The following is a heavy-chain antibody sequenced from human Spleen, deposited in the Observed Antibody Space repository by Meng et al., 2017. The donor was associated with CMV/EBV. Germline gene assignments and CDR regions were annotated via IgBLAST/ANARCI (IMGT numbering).Heavy chain of an antibody. Sequence: CALSLFTFCYLGSYLVRQAPGEGLEWVALISYDGNNKSYADSVKGRFTISRDNSKNTLYLLMNSLRPEDTAMYYCARDPGGLFVDYWGQGTLVTVSS. V-gene: IGHV3-30*19. J-gene: IGHJ4*02. CDR1: LFTFCYLG. CDR3: ARDPGGLFVDY. CDR2: ISYDGNNK. D-gene: IGHD2-8*02.